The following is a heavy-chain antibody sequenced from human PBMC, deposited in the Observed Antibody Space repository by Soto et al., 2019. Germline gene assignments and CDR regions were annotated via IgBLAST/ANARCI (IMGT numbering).Heavy chain of an antibody. V-gene: IGHV4-34*12. CDR2: IIDSGST. CDR1: SESFSDYY. D-gene: IGHD3-3*01. Sequence: QMQLQQWGAGLLKPSETLSLTCAVYSESFSDYYGSWTRQSPGKGLEWIGEIIDSGSTNYNPSLTSRLTMSVATSKSQFSLRLSSVTAADTAIYYCASEYVLRFLNGLWTDDFDIWGQGTMVTVSS. J-gene: IGHJ3*02. CDR3: ASEYVLRFLNGLWTDDFDI.